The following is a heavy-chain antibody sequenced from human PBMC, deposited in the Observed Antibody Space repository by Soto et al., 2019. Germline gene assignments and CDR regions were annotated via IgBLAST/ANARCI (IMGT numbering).Heavy chain of an antibody. CDR1: GFTLSSYS. Sequence: EVQLVESGGGLVKPGGSLRLSCAASGFTLSSYSMSWVRQAPGKGLEWVSSISSSSRNIYYAASVEGRFTISRDNAKNSLYLQMNSLEAEDTAVYYCAKPKKPSGWYHGGYWGQGTLVTVSS. V-gene: IGHV3-21*01. J-gene: IGHJ4*02. CDR3: AKPKKPSGWYHGGY. D-gene: IGHD6-19*01. CDR2: ISSSSRNI.